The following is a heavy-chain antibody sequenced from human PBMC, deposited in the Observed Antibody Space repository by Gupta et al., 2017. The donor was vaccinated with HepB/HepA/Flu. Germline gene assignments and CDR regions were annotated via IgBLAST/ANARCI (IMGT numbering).Heavy chain of an antibody. CDR1: GGSISSSNW. J-gene: IGHJ4*02. CDR3: ARGVAGADRRNYFDY. CDR2: IYHSGRT. D-gene: IGHD6-19*01. V-gene: IGHV4-4*02. Sequence: QVQLQESGPGLVKPSGTLSLTCAVSGGSISSSNWWSWVRQPPGKGLEWIGEIYHSGRTNYNPSLKSRVTISVDKSKNQVSLKLSSGTAADTAVYYWARGVAGADRRNYFDYWGQGTLVTVSS.